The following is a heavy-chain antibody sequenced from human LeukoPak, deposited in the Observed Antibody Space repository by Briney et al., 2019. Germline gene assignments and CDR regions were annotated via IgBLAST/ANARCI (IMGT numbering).Heavy chain of an antibody. CDR2: ISANNGDT. CDR1: GYTFTSYG. Sequence: ASVKVSCKTSGYTFTSYGITWVRQAPGQGLEWMGWISANNGDTHYSENFQGRVTLTIDTSTSTAYMEVRRLESDDTAVYYCARECHVQRDDFWGQGTLITVSS. CDR3: ARECHVQRDDF. D-gene: IGHD3-10*02. V-gene: IGHV1-18*01. J-gene: IGHJ4*02.